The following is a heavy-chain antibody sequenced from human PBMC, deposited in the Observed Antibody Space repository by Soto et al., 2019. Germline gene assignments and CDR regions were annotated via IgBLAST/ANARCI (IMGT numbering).Heavy chain of an antibody. CDR1: GGSMSGYY. Sequence: QVQLQESGPGLEKASETLSLTCTVSGGSMSGYYWSWIRQPPGKGLEWIGFIYDSGTTNYNPSLKSRGTTSIDTSKNQFSLKLTSVTAADTAVYYCARVSHIVVVPAVRGAFDIWGQGTMITVPS. CDR3: ARVSHIVVVPAVRGAFDI. J-gene: IGHJ3*02. V-gene: IGHV4-59*01. CDR2: IYDSGTT. D-gene: IGHD2-21*02.